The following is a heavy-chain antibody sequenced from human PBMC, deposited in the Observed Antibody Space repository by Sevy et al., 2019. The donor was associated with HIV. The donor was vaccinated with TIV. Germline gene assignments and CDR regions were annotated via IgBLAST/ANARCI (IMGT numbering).Heavy chain of an antibody. CDR1: GGSISSYY. CDR2: INHSGST. V-gene: IGHV4-34*01. J-gene: IGHJ4*02. Sequence: SETLSLTCTVSGGSISSYYWSWIRQPPGKGLEWIGEINHSGSTNYNPSLKSRVTISVDTSKNQFSLKLSSVTAADTAVYYCARVSDCSGGSCLDYWGQGTLVTVSS. CDR3: ARVSDCSGGSCLDY. D-gene: IGHD2-15*01.